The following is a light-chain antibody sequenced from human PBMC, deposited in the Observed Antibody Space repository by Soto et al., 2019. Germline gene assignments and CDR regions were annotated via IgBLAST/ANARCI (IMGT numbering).Light chain of an antibody. J-gene: IGLJ1*01. Sequence: QSVLAQLPSVSAARGQKVTISCSGRNSDIGGNYVSWYQQLPGTAPHLLIYDVNKRPSGIPDRFSSSKSGTSATLGITGFQTGDDADDYCRSCDSSLSAYVFGTGPKVTVL. CDR1: NSDIGGNY. V-gene: IGLV1-51*01. CDR3: RSCDSSLSAYV. CDR2: DVN.